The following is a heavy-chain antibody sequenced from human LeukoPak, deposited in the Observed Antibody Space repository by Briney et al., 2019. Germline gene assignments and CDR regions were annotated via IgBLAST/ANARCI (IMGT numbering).Heavy chain of an antibody. J-gene: IGHJ4*02. Sequence: ASVKVSCKASGYTFTSYGISWVRQAPGQGLEWMGWINAGNGNTKYSQKFQGRVTITRDTSASTAYMELSSLRSEDTAVYYCAGGTRFGIDYWGQGTLVTVSS. CDR3: AGGTRFGIDY. D-gene: IGHD3-16*01. CDR1: GYTFTSYG. V-gene: IGHV1-18*01. CDR2: INAGNGNT.